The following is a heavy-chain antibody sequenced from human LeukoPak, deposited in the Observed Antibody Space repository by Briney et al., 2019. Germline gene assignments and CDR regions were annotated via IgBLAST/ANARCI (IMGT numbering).Heavy chain of an antibody. CDR2: ISSSSNYI. Sequence: PGGSLRLSCAASGFSFSSYSMKWVRQAPGKGLEWVSSISSSSNYIYYADSVKGRFTISRDNAKNSLYLQMNSLRAEDRAVYYCARVSILIVPYYALDIWGQGTMVTVSS. J-gene: IGHJ3*02. D-gene: IGHD2/OR15-2a*01. CDR1: GFSFSSYS. CDR3: ARVSILIVPYYALDI. V-gene: IGHV3-21*01.